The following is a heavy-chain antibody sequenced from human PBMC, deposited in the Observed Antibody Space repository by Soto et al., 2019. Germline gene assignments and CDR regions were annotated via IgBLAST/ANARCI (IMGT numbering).Heavy chain of an antibody. CDR3: ARHNYGSGSTYFDY. CDR1: GGSLSSYY. V-gene: IGHV4-59*08. D-gene: IGHD3-10*01. CDR2: IYYSGST. J-gene: IGHJ4*02. Sequence: SETLFLTCTVSGGSLSSYYWSWIRQAPGKGLEWIGYIYYSGSTNYNPSLKSRVTISVDTSKNQFSLKLNSMTAADTAVYYCARHNYGSGSTYFDYWGQGTLVTVSS.